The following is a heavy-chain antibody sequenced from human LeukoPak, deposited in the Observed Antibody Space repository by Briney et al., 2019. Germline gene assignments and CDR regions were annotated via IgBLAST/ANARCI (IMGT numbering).Heavy chain of an antibody. D-gene: IGHD3-9*01. V-gene: IGHV1-8*01. CDR3: ARGLNYDISTGFGRNWFDP. Sequence: GASVKVSCKASGYTFTSYDINWVRQATGQGLEWMGWMNPNSGNTGYAQKFQGRVTMTRNTSISTAYMELSSLRSEDTAVYYCARGLNYDISTGFGRNWFDPWGQGTLVTVSS. CDR1: GYTFTSYD. CDR2: MNPNSGNT. J-gene: IGHJ5*02.